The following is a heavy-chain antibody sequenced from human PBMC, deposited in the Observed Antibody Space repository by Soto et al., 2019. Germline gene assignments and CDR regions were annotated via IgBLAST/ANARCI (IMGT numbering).Heavy chain of an antibody. J-gene: IGHJ6*02. CDR1: GYTFTSYA. Sequence: ASVKVSCKASGYTFTSYAMHWVRQAPGQGLEWMGWMNPNSGNTGYAQKFQGRVTMTRNTSISTAYMELSSLRSEDTAVYYCAREWFGVVLAYGMDVWGQGTTVTVSS. D-gene: IGHD3-10*01. CDR2: MNPNSGNT. CDR3: AREWFGVVLAYGMDV. V-gene: IGHV1-8*02.